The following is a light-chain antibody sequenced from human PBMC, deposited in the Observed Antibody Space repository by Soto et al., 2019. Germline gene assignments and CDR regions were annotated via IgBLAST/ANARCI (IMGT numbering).Light chain of an antibody. CDR2: GAS. V-gene: IGKV3-20*01. CDR3: QQYGSSPFT. CDR1: QRVGSSY. J-gene: IGKJ4*01. Sequence: EVVLTQSPGTLSLSPGEGATLSCKATQRVGSSYLAWYQQKPGQAPRLLIYGASNGATGIPDRFSGSGSGTDFILSISRLEPEDFAVYFCQQYGSSPFTFGGGTKVEV.